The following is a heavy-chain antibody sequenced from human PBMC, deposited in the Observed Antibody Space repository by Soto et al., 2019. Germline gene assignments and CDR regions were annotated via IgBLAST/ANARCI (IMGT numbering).Heavy chain of an antibody. CDR3: AHTKDSSGFLTS. V-gene: IGHV2-5*01. CDR2: IHWNDDK. D-gene: IGHD3-22*01. Sequence: QITLKESGPTLVKPTQTLTLTCSFSGFSLSAYGVRVIWFRQPPGETLEWLALIHWNDDKRYSPYLKSRLTINKDTSKNQVVLTLTNLDPLDTGTYFCAHTKDSSGFLTSWGQGILVTVSS. CDR1: GFSLSAYGVR. J-gene: IGHJ5*02.